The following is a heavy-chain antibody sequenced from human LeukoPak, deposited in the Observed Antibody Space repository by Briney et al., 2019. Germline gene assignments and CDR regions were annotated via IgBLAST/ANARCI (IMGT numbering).Heavy chain of an antibody. Sequence: SWIRQPPGKALEWLARIDWDDEKYYNTSLKTRLTISKDTSKNYVVLTMTNMDPVDTATYYCARTPGYYRWYFDFWGRGTLVTVSS. V-gene: IGHV2-70*11. CDR2: IDWDDEK. D-gene: IGHD3-22*01. J-gene: IGHJ2*01. CDR3: ARTPGYYRWYFDF.